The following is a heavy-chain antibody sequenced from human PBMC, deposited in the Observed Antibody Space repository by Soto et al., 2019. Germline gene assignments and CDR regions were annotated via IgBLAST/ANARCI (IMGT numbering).Heavy chain of an antibody. Sequence: ETSGCRLRGYIMHWVRSVKKQGLEWMGIINPSGGSTSYAQKFQGRVTMTRDTSTSTVYMELSSLRSEDTAVYYCARGYYYDSSGYYYLYYWGQGTLVTVSS. V-gene: IGHV1-46*01. CDR2: INPSGGST. D-gene: IGHD3-22*01. CDR3: ARGYYYDSSGYYYLYY. J-gene: IGHJ4*02. CDR1: GCRLRGYI.